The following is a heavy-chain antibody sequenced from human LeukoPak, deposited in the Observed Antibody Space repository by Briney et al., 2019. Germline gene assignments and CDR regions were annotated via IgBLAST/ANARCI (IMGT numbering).Heavy chain of an antibody. Sequence: PSQTLSLTCTVSGGSNSSGSYYWSWIRQPAGKGLEWIGRIYTSGSTNYNPSLKSRVTISVDTSKNQFSLKLSSVTAADTAVYYCASESARYSSGWPGVFDYWGQGTLVTVSS. D-gene: IGHD6-19*01. J-gene: IGHJ4*02. CDR3: ASESARYSSGWPGVFDY. CDR1: GGSNSSGSYY. V-gene: IGHV4-61*02. CDR2: IYTSGST.